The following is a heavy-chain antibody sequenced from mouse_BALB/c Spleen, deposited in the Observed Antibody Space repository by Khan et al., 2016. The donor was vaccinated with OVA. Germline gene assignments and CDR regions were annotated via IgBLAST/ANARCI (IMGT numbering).Heavy chain of an antibody. Sequence: QVQLQQPGAELVKPGASVKLSCKASGYTFTTYWMNWVKQRPGQGLEWFGEINPSNGRTNYNERFTSKATLTVDKSSSTSYMLLGSLTSEDSAVNYCTSLYYSWFAYWGQGTLVTVST. D-gene: IGHD2-1*01. CDR1: GYTFTTYW. J-gene: IGHJ3*01. V-gene: IGHV1S81*02. CDR2: INPSNGRT. CDR3: TSLYYSWFAY.